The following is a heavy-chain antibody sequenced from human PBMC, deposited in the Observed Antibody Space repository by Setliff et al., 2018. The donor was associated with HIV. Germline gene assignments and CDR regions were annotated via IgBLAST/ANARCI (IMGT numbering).Heavy chain of an antibody. CDR3: ARDVGLCGVDCWPYFYFDL. CDR2: THYSGSS. D-gene: IGHD2-21*02. CDR1: GGFISNHH. V-gene: IGHV4-59*11. J-gene: IGHJ2*01. Sequence: SETLSLTCTISGGFISNHHWNWIRQPPGKGLEWIGSTHYSGSSYYSPSLKSRVTISLDTSKNQFSLKLSSMTAADTAVYYCARDVGLCGVDCWPYFYFDLWGRGNLVTVS.